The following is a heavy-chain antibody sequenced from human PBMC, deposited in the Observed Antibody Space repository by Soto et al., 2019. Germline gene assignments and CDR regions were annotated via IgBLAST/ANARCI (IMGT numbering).Heavy chain of an antibody. Sequence: QVQLVESGGGVVQPGRSLRLSCAASGFTFSSYGMHWVRQAPGKGLEWVAVISYDGSNKYYADSVKGRFTISRDNSKNTLYLQMNGLRAEDTAVYYCAKDDPREEGPISEEFDYWGQGTLVTVSS. D-gene: IGHD3-3*02. V-gene: IGHV3-30*18. J-gene: IGHJ4*02. CDR3: AKDDPREEGPISEEFDY. CDR2: ISYDGSNK. CDR1: GFTFSSYG.